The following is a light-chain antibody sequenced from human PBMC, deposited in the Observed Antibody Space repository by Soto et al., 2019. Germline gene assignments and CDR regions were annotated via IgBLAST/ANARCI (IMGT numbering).Light chain of an antibody. J-gene: IGLJ1*01. Sequence: QSALTQPRSVTGSHGQSVTISCTGTSSDVGGYNYVSWYQQHPGKAPKLMIYDVSKRPSGVPDRFSGSKSGNTASLTISGLQAEDEADYYCCSYAGSYFFGTGTKVTVL. CDR2: DVS. CDR3: CSYAGSYF. V-gene: IGLV2-11*01. CDR1: SSDVGGYNY.